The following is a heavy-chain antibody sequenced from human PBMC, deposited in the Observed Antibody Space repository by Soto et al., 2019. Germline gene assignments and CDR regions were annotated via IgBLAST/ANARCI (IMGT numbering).Heavy chain of an antibody. J-gene: IGHJ1*01. CDR1: GYTFTSYG. CDR3: ARDYGDRTEYCQH. CDR2: ISPLKGYT. V-gene: IGHV1-18*01. D-gene: IGHD4-17*01. Sequence: QVQLVQSGTDLKKPGASVKVSCKASGYTFTSYGISWVRQAPGQGLEWMGWISPLKGYTQYSQKAQGRVTLTTDTSSSDALVEMTTLRVDDTSVYYCARDYGDRTEYCQHLVQITLVTVSS.